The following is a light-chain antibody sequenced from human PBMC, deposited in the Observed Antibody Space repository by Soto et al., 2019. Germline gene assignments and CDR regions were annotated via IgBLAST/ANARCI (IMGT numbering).Light chain of an antibody. J-gene: IGKJ1*01. CDR1: QSISSY. Sequence: IQMTQSPSSLSASVGDRVTITCRASQSISSYLNWYQQKPGKAPKLLIYDASSLESGVPSTFSGRGSGTDFTLTISSLQPEDFATYFCQQYNTYPLTFGLGTKVDIK. CDR2: DAS. V-gene: IGKV1-13*02. CDR3: QQYNTYPLT.